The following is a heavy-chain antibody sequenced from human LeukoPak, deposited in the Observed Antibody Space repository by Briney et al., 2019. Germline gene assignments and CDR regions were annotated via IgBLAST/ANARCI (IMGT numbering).Heavy chain of an antibody. D-gene: IGHD5-24*01. J-gene: IGHJ4*02. CDR3: ARRRVEMATSYFDY. Sequence: PSETLSLTCAVSGYSISSGYYWGWIRQPPGKGLEWIGSIYHSGSTYYNPSLKSRVTISVDTSKNQFSLKLSPVTAADTAVYYCARRRVEMATSYFDYWGQGTLVTVSS. CDR1: GYSISSGYY. CDR2: IYHSGST. V-gene: IGHV4-38-2*01.